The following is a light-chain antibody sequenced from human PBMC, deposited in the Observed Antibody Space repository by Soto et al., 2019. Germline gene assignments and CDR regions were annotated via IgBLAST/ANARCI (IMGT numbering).Light chain of an antibody. J-gene: IGKJ1*01. CDR1: QTLLHSNGYNY. CDR3: QHYNSYSEA. V-gene: IGKV2-28*01. Sequence: DIVMTQSPLSLPVTPGEPASISSRSNQTLLHSNGYNYLDWYLQKPGKAPKLLIYKASTLKSGVPSRFSGSGSGTEFTLTISSLQPDDFATYYCQHYNSYSEAFGQGTKV. CDR2: KAS.